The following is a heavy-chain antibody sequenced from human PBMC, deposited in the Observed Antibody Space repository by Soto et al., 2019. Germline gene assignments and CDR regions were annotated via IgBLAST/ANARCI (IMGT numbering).Heavy chain of an antibody. Sequence: PGGSLRLSCAAAGVTCSSLSMNWVRQAPGKGLEWVSSISSGSSYIYYADSVKGRFTISRDNAKNSLYLQMNSLRAEDTAVYYCARSSGGSGKLWNYYGMDVWGQGTTVTVSS. CDR3: ARSSGGSGKLWNYYGMDV. D-gene: IGHD3-10*01. J-gene: IGHJ6*02. CDR2: ISSGSSYI. V-gene: IGHV3-21*06. CDR1: GVTCSSLS.